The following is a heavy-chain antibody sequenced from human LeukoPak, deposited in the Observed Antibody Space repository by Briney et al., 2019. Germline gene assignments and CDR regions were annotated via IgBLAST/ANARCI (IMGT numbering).Heavy chain of an antibody. CDR3: ARPTLRGSSWGNWFDP. CDR2: ISAYNGNT. V-gene: IGHV1-18*01. Sequence: ASVKVSCKASGYTFTSYGISWVRQAPGQGLEWMGWISAYNGNTNYAQKLQGRDTMTTDTSTSTAYMELRSLRSDDTAVYYCARPTLRGSSWGNWFDPWGQGTLVTVSS. CDR1: GYTFTSYG. J-gene: IGHJ5*02. D-gene: IGHD6-13*01.